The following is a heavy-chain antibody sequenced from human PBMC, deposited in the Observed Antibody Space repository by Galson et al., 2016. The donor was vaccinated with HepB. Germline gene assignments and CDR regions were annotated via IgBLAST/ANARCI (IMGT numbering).Heavy chain of an antibody. V-gene: IGHV3-33*01. CDR3: AREEPYYYGSSGYPEY. Sequence: SLRLSCAASGFSFSSYGMHWVRQAPGKGLEWVAVIWYDGSNKYYADSVKGRFTISRDNSKNTLYLQMNSLRAEDTAVYYCAREEPYYYGSSGYPEYWGQGTLVTVSS. D-gene: IGHD3-22*01. J-gene: IGHJ4*02. CDR2: IWYDGSNK. CDR1: GFSFSSYG.